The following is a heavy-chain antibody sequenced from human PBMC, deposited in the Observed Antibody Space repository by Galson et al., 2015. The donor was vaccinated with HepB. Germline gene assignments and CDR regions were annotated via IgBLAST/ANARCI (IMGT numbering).Heavy chain of an antibody. Sequence: SLRLSCAASGFTFSNHAMTWVRQAPGKGLEWLSGIEAIDSRTYHAESVKGRFTISRDNSKNTVYLRMNGLRVDDTAVYFCARVLKLATWGFDPWGQGILVTVSS. J-gene: IGHJ5*02. CDR2: IEAIDSRT. V-gene: IGHV3-23*01. CDR3: ARVLKLATWGFDP. D-gene: IGHD1-1*01. CDR1: GFTFSNHA.